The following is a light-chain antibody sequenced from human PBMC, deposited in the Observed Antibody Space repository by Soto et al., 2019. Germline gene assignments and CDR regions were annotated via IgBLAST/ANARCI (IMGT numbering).Light chain of an antibody. CDR2: EGI. J-gene: IGLJ1*01. CDR1: SNTIGGYNV. Sequence: SVLTXPASVSGSPGQSITISCTGTSNTIGGYNVVSWYQQHPGTAPKVIIYEGIKRPSGVSNRFSGSISGSTASLTISGLQAEDEADYYCCSYVGATTYVFGTGTKVTVL. V-gene: IGLV2-23*01. CDR3: CSYVGATTYV.